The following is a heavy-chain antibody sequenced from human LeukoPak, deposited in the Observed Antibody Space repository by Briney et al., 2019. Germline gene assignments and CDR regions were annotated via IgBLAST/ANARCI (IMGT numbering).Heavy chain of an antibody. V-gene: IGHV1-69*13. Sequence: SVKVSCKASGGTFSSYAISWVRQAPGQGLEWMGGIIPIFGTANYAQKFQGRVTITADESTRTAYMEMSSLRSEDTAVYYCAREKVDVAGTDAFDIWGQGTMVIVSS. J-gene: IGHJ3*02. CDR3: AREKVDVAGTDAFDI. D-gene: IGHD6-19*01. CDR1: GGTFSSYA. CDR2: IIPIFGTA.